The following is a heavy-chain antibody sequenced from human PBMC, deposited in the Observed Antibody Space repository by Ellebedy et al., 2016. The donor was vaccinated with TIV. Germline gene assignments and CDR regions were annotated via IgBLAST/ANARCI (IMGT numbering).Heavy chain of an antibody. V-gene: IGHV1-18*01. Sequence: ASVKVSCKASGHTFTSYGISWVRQAPGQGLEWMGWISAYNGNTKYAQKLQGRVTMTTDTSTSTAYMELRSLRSDDTAVYYCARVGYYDGSGYYYVRDFHFDYWGQGTLVTVSS. CDR2: ISAYNGNT. J-gene: IGHJ4*02. CDR3: ARVGYYDGSGYYYVRDFHFDY. CDR1: GHTFTSYG. D-gene: IGHD3-22*01.